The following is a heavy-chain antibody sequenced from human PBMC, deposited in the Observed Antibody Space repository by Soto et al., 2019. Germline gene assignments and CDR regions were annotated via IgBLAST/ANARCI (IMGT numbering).Heavy chain of an antibody. V-gene: IGHV1-3*01. J-gene: IGHJ5*02. CDR1: GYTFTTYP. Sequence: ASVKVSCKASGYTFTTYPIHWVRQAPGQRPEWMGWINPGSRNTKYSQKFQGRVTITRDTSASTAYMELSSLRSEDTAVYYCAREGFGVFPNWFDPWGQGTLVTVSS. CDR2: INPGSRNT. CDR3: AREGFGVFPNWFDP. D-gene: IGHD3-16*01.